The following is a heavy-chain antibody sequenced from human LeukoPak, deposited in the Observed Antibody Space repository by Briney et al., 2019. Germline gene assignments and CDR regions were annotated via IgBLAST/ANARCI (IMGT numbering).Heavy chain of an antibody. Sequence: GGSLRLSCAASGFTFNSYWMTWVRQAPGKGLEWVANIKQDGREKYYVDSVKGRFTISRDNAKNSPYLQMNSLRAEDTAVYYCAREGSVKVPVVSGWITGRQYAFDIWGQGTMVTVSS. CDR1: GFTFNSYW. CDR3: AREGSVKVPVVSGWITGRQYAFDI. D-gene: IGHD2-2*01. J-gene: IGHJ3*02. CDR2: IKQDGREK. V-gene: IGHV3-7*01.